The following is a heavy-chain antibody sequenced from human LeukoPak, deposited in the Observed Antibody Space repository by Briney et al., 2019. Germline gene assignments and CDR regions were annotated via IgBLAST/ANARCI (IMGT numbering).Heavy chain of an antibody. CDR3: ARGYCGGDCYSGPYYFDY. D-gene: IGHD2-21*02. CDR2: ISSSGSTI. V-gene: IGHV3-48*03. CDR1: GFTFSSYE. J-gene: IGHJ4*02. Sequence: GGSLRLSCAASGFTFSSYEMNWVRQAPGKGLEGVSYISSSGSTIYYADSVKGRFTISRDNAKNSLYLQMNSLRAEDTAVYYCARGYCGGDCYSGPYYFDYWGQGTLVTVSS.